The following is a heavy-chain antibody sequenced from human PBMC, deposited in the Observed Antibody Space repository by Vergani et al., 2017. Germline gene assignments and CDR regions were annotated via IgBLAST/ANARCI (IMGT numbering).Heavy chain of an antibody. CDR1: GFTFSSYA. J-gene: IGHJ3*02. D-gene: IGHD3-3*01. CDR3: AKAPHYDLWSGSVRGAFDI. Sequence: EVQLLESGGGLVQPGGSLRLSCAASGFTFSSYAMSWVRQAPGKGLEWVSAISGSGGSTYYADSVKGRFTISRDNSKNTLYLQMNSLRAEDTAVYYCAKAPHYDLWSGSVRGAFDIWGQGTMVTVSS. CDR2: ISGSGGST. V-gene: IGHV3-23*01.